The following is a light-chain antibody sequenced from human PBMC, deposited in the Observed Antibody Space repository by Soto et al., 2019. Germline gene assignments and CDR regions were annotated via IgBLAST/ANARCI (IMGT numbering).Light chain of an antibody. CDR2: DAS. J-gene: IGKJ1*01. V-gene: IGKV3-20*01. CDR1: QTVSGSY. Sequence: EIVLTQSAGTLSLSPGERATLSCRASQTVSGSYLAWFQQKPGQAPRLLIYDASTRAAGVPDRFSGSGSGTDVSLTIYRLEPEDFAVYYCQHYGSSPWTFGQGTKVEIK. CDR3: QHYGSSPWT.